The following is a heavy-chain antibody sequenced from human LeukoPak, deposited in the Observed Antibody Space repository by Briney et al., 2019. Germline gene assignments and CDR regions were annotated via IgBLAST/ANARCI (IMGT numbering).Heavy chain of an antibody. CDR1: GFTFSSYQ. CDR3: ARGSGSSTYGMDV. Sequence: GGSLRLSCAASGFTFSSYQMNWVRQAPGKGLDWVSDISSSGGTMYYADSVKGRFTTFRDNAKNSLYLQMNSLRAEDTAVYYCARGSGSSTYGMDVWGQGTTVTVSS. J-gene: IGHJ6*02. D-gene: IGHD1-26*01. V-gene: IGHV3-48*03. CDR2: ISSSGGTM.